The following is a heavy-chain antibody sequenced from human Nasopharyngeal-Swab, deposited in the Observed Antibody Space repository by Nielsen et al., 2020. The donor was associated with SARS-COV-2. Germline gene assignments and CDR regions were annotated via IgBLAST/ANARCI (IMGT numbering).Heavy chain of an antibody. CDR1: GFIFSSYS. V-gene: IGHV3-48*02. CDR3: AKSNGNSSPSTI. D-gene: IGHD6-19*01. Sequence: GGSLRLSCSASGFIFSSYSMNWVRQAPGKGLEWVSYISSTSITIYYADSVKGRFTISRDNAKNSLYLQMDSLRDEDTAVYYCAKSNGNSSPSTIWGQGTMVTVSS. CDR2: ISSTSITI. J-gene: IGHJ3*02.